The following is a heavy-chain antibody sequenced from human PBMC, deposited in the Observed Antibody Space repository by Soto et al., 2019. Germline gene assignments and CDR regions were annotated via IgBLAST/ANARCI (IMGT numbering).Heavy chain of an antibody. Sequence: QVQLVQSGAEVKKPEASVKVSCKASGYTFTAYHVHWVRQAPGQGLEWMAWINPYNGATNYAQRFQDRVTLTSDTSISTAYMEINKLTSDDAAVYYCATTSGHYSSAWQRLDVWGRGTTVTVSS. CDR1: GYTFTAYH. CDR2: INPYNGAT. D-gene: IGHD6-19*01. V-gene: IGHV1-2*02. CDR3: ATTSGHYSSAWQRLDV. J-gene: IGHJ6*02.